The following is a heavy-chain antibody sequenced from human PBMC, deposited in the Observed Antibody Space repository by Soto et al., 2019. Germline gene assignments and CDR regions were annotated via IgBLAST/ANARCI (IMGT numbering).Heavy chain of an antibody. Sequence: EVQLLESGGGLVQPGGSLRLSCAASGFTFSSYAMSWVRQAPGKGLEWVSAISGSGGSTYYADSVKGRFTISRDNSKHTLYLQMNSLRAEDTAVYYCTASSGWYNAFDIWGQGTMVNVSS. V-gene: IGHV3-23*01. CDR2: ISGSGGST. J-gene: IGHJ3*02. CDR3: TASSGWYNAFDI. D-gene: IGHD6-19*01. CDR1: GFTFSSYA.